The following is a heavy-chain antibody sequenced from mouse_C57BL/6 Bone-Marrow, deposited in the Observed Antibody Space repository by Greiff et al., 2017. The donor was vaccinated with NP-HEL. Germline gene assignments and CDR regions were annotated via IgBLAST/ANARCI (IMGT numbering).Heavy chain of an antibody. CDR2: FYPGDGDT. D-gene: IGHD1-1*01. CDR3: ARYYGSSYYFDY. CDR1: GYAFSSYW. Sequence: QVQLQQSGAELVKPGASVKISCKASGYAFSSYWMNWVKQRPGKGLEWIGQFYPGDGDTNYNGKFKGKATLTADKSSSTAYMQLSSLTSEDSAVYFCARYYGSSYYFDYWGQGTTLTVSS. V-gene: IGHV1-80*01. J-gene: IGHJ2*01.